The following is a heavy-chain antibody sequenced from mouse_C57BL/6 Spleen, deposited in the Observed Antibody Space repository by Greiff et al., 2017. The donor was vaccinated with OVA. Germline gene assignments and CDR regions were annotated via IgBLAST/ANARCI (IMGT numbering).Heavy chain of an antibody. CDR1: GYTFTSYW. CDR2: IYPGNSDT. CDR3: LITTVVAYYFDY. V-gene: IGHV1-5*01. D-gene: IGHD1-1*01. J-gene: IGHJ2*01. Sequence: EVQLQQSGTVLARPGASVKMSCKTSGYTFTSYWMHWVKQRPGQGLEWIGAIYPGNSDTSYNQKFKGKAKLTAVTSASTAYMELSSLTNEDSAVYYCLITTVVAYYFDYWGQGTTLTVSS.